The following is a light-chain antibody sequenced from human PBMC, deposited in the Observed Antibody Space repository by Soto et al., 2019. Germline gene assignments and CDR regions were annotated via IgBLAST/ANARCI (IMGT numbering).Light chain of an antibody. J-gene: IGLJ1*01. CDR1: SEDVGGYNY. Sequence: QSALTQPASVSGSPGQSITISCSGTSEDVGGYNYVSWYQHHPGKAPKLMIYEVTNRPSGLSNRFSGSKSGSTASLTISGLQAEDEADYYCSSYTSSNTLVFGSGTKVTVL. V-gene: IGLV2-14*01. CDR3: SSYTSSNTLV. CDR2: EVT.